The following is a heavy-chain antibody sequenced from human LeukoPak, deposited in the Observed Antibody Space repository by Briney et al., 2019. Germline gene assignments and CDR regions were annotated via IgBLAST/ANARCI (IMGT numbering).Heavy chain of an antibody. J-gene: IGHJ4*02. V-gene: IGHV3-53*01. CDR2: IYSGGST. CDR1: GFTVSSNY. Sequence: GGSLRLSCAASGFTVSSNYMSWVRQAPGKGLEWVSVIYSGGSTYYADSVKGRFTTSRDNSKNTLYPQMSSLRVEDTAVYYCARGPETAMVPRYWGQGTLVTVSS. D-gene: IGHD5-18*01. CDR3: ARGPETAMVPRY.